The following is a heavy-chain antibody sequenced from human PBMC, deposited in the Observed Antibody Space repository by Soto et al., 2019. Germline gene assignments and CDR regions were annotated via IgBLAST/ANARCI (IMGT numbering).Heavy chain of an antibody. CDR3: ARDRYYDSSGYFIRYFDL. V-gene: IGHV3-30-3*01. CDR1: GFTFSSYA. CDR2: ISYDGSNK. Sequence: QVQLVESGGGVVQPGRSLRLSCAASGFTFSSYAMHWVRQAPGKGLEWVAVISYDGSNKYYADSVKGRFTISRDNSKNTLYLQMNSLRAEDTAVYYCARDRYYDSSGYFIRYFDLWGRGTLVTVSS. J-gene: IGHJ2*01. D-gene: IGHD3-22*01.